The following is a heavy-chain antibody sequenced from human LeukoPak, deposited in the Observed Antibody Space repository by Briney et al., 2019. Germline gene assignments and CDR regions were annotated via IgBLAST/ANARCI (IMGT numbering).Heavy chain of an antibody. CDR2: IYSGGST. J-gene: IGHJ3*02. CDR1: GVTFSSNY. V-gene: IGHV3-66*01. Sequence: GGSLRLSCAASGVTFSSNYMSWVRQAPGKGLEWVSVIYSGGSTYYADSVKGRFTISRDNSKNTLYLQMNSLRAEDTAVYYCARGDVDAFDIWGQGTMVTVSS. CDR3: ARGDVDAFDI.